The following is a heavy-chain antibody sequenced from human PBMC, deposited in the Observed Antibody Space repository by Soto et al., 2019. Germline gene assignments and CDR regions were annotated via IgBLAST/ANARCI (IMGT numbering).Heavy chain of an antibody. CDR1: GFTLSTYS. CDR3: AGGSSLFFWYSDI. Sequence: GGSLRLSCAASGFTLSTYSMTWVRQAPGKGLEWVSSISRESKYIFYADSVKGRFTVSRDNAKNSLYLQMNSLRAEDTAVYYCAGGSSLFFWYSDIWGQGALVTVSS. CDR2: ISRESKYI. J-gene: IGHJ4*02. D-gene: IGHD2-2*01. V-gene: IGHV3-21*01.